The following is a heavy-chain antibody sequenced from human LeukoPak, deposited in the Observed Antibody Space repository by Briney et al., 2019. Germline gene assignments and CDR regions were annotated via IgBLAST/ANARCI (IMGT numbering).Heavy chain of an antibody. CDR1: GCSISSGGYS. CDR2: IYHSGST. D-gene: IGHD6-13*01. CDR3: ARDHSSSSYGMDV. J-gene: IGHJ6*02. V-gene: IGHV4-30-2*01. Sequence: LSETLSLPCAVSGCSISSGGYSWSWIRQPPGKGLEWIGYIYHSGSTYYNPSLKSRVTISVDRSKNQFSLKLSSVTAADTAVYYCARDHSSSSYGMDVWGQGTTVTVSS.